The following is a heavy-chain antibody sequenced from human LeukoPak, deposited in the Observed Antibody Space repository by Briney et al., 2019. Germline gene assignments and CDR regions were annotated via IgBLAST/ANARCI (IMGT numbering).Heavy chain of an antibody. J-gene: IGHJ5*02. D-gene: IGHD3-10*01. CDR2: IIPIFGTA. Sequence: WASVKVSCKASGYTFTRYGISWVRQAPGQGLEWMGGIIPIFGTANYAQKFQGRVTITADESTSTAYMELSSLRSEDTAVYYCAREGTGPYYYGSGSYSSWFDPWGQGTLVTVSS. CDR3: AREGTGPYYYGSGSYSSWFDP. CDR1: GYTFTRYG. V-gene: IGHV1-69*13.